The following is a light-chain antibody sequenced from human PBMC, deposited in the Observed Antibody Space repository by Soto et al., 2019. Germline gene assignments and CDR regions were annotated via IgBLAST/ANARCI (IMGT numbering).Light chain of an antibody. V-gene: IGKV3-20*01. CDR1: QSVSNY. J-gene: IGKJ1*01. CDR3: QQYGGSPQT. CDR2: GAS. Sequence: EIVLTQSPGTLSLSPGERATLSCRASQSVSNYLVWYQRKPGHAPRLLISGASSRATGIPDRFSGSGSGTEFTLTIRRLEPEDFAVYYCQQYGGSPQTFGQGTKVEIK.